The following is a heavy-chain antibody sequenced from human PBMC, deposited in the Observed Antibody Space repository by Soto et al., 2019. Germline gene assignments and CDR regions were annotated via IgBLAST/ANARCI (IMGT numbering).Heavy chain of an antibody. Sequence: GESLKISCKGSGYKFTSYWIAWVRQMPGKGLEWMGIIYPSDSDTRYNPSFQGQVTISADKSISTAYLQWSSLKASDTAIYYCARHGYSNYGSNFWGQGTLVTVSS. CDR3: ARHGYSNYGSNF. CDR1: GYKFTSYW. J-gene: IGHJ4*02. CDR2: IYPSDSDT. V-gene: IGHV5-51*01. D-gene: IGHD4-4*01.